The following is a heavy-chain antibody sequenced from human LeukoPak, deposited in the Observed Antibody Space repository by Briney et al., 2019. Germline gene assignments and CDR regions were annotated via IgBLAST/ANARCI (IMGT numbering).Heavy chain of an antibody. Sequence: GGSLRLSCAASGFTFSSYWMSWVRQAPGKGLEWVSGISGSGGDTYSADSVKGRFTISRDNSKNTLYLQMNSLRAEDTAVYYCAKDWDDILTGFLDYWGQGTLVTVSS. V-gene: IGHV3-23*01. CDR2: ISGSGGDT. CDR1: GFTFSSYW. D-gene: IGHD3-9*01. CDR3: AKDWDDILTGFLDY. J-gene: IGHJ4*02.